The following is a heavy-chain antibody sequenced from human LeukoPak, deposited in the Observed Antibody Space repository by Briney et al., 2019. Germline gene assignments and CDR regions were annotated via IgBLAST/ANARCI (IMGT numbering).Heavy chain of an antibody. Sequence: GGSLRLSCAASGFTFSSYSMNWVRQAPGKGLEWVSYISSSSSTIYYADSVKGRFTISRDNAKNSLYLQMNSLRAEDTAVYYCAKGFWSGSFNWFDPWGQGTLVTVSS. CDR2: ISSSSSTI. J-gene: IGHJ5*02. CDR3: AKGFWSGSFNWFDP. D-gene: IGHD3-3*01. V-gene: IGHV3-48*01. CDR1: GFTFSSYS.